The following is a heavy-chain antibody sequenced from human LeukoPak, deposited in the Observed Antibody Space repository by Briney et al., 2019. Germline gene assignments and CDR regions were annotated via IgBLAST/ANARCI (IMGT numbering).Heavy chain of an antibody. Sequence: PSETLSLTCAVYGGSFSGDYWSWIRQPPGKGLEWIGETNHSGSTNYNPSLKSRVTISVDTSKNQFSLKLSSVTAADTAVYYCARDAPGRAVAGNDYWGQGTLVTVSS. CDR2: TNHSGST. CDR3: ARDAPGRAVAGNDY. D-gene: IGHD6-19*01. J-gene: IGHJ4*02. V-gene: IGHV4-34*01. CDR1: GGSFSGDY.